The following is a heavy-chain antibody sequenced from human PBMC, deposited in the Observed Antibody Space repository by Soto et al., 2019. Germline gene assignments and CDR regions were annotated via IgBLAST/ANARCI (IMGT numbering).Heavy chain of an antibody. V-gene: IGHV4-31*03. Sequence: QVQLQESGPGLVKPSQTLSLTCTVSGGSISSGGYYWSWIRQHPGKGLEWIGYIYYSGSTYYNPSLKIRVTISVDTSKNQFSLKLSSVTAADTAVYYCARGRTDGDYREYYFDYWGQGTLVTVSS. CDR2: IYYSGST. J-gene: IGHJ4*02. D-gene: IGHD4-17*01. CDR3: ARGRTDGDYREYYFDY. CDR1: GGSISSGGYY.